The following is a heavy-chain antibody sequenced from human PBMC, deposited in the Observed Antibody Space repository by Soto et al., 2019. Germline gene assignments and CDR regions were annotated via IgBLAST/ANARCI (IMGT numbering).Heavy chain of an antibody. Sequence: EVQLLESGGGLVQPGGSLRLSCAASGFTFSSYAMSWFRQAPGKGLEWVSAISGSGGSTYYADSVKGRFTISRDNSKNTLYLKMNSLRAEDTAVYYCATCGGPPETVDFDYWGQGTLVTVSS. CDR2: ISGSGGST. J-gene: IGHJ4*02. D-gene: IGHD2-21*01. CDR3: ATCGGPPETVDFDY. CDR1: GFTFSSYA. V-gene: IGHV3-23*01.